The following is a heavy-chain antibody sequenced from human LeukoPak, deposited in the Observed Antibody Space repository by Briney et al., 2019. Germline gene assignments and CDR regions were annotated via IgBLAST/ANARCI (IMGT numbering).Heavy chain of an antibody. CDR1: GFSFSDSY. J-gene: IGHJ5*02. D-gene: IGHD6-13*01. CDR2: ISGSSSYT. Sequence: PGGSLRLSCAASGFSFSDSYMNWIRQAPGKGLEWVPYISGSSSYTDYADSVKGRFTISRDNAKNSLYLQMNSLRAEDTAVYYCARTLVAAPGSKGGPWGQGTLVTVSS. CDR3: ARTLVAAPGSKGGP. V-gene: IGHV3-11*03.